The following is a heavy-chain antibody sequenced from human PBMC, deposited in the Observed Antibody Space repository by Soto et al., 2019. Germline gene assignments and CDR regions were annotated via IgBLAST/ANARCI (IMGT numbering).Heavy chain of an antibody. CDR2: LNPDTGNT. D-gene: IGHD5-18*01. CDR1: GFTFSDNL. J-gene: IGHJ3*01. Sequence: QVQLVQSGAELKKPGASVNISCTASGFTFSDNLINWVRQVPGQGREWMGWLNPDTGNTRSSETFQGRVTISRHPSASIAYLELSGLENEDTALYFCARDIQSVGPRANDAFDVWGQGPMITVSS. V-gene: IGHV1-3*01. CDR3: ARDIQSVGPRANDAFDV.